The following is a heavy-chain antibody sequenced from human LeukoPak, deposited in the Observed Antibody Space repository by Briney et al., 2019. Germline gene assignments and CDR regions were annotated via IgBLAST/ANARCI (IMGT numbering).Heavy chain of an antibody. CDR2: ITGGQSIT. CDR1: GFTFSSYA. V-gene: IGHV3-23*01. D-gene: IGHD5-18*01. CDR3: ARGSAAMGEW. Sequence: GGSLRLSCAASGFTFSSYAMSWVRQAPGKGLEWVSSITGGQSITYYADSVRGRFTISRDNSKNTLYLQMHNLRAEDTAVYYCARGSAAMGEWWGQGTLVTVSS. J-gene: IGHJ4*02.